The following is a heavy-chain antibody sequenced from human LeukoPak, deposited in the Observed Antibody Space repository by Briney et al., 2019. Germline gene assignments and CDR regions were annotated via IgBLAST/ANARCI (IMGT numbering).Heavy chain of an antibody. Sequence: PSETLSLTCTVSGXXIXXXYXXXXXXPPGXGLXXXXXIYISVSPNYHXSLKSRVPISEATPKTQFSLKLSSVTAADTAVYYFXRFITAPDRRLDVWGQGTTVTVSS. V-gene: IGHV4-59*01. CDR1: GXXIXXXY. D-gene: IGHD6-6*01. J-gene: IGHJ6*01. CDR2: IYISVSP. CDR3: XRFITAPDRRLDV.